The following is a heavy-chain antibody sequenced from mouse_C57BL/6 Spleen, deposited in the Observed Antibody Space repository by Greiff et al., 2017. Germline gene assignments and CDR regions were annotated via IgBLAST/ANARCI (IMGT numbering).Heavy chain of an antibody. D-gene: IGHD1-1*01. J-gene: IGHJ1*03. CDR3: ARGISHYYGSSYWYFDV. CDR1: GYTFTSYW. V-gene: IGHV1-61*01. CDR2: IYPSDSET. Sequence: QVQLQQPGAELVRPGSSVKLSCKASGYTFTSYWMDWVKQRPGQGLEWIGNIYPSDSETHYNQKFKDKATLTVDKSSSTAYMQLSSLTSADSAVYYCARGISHYYGSSYWYFDVWGTGTTVTVSS.